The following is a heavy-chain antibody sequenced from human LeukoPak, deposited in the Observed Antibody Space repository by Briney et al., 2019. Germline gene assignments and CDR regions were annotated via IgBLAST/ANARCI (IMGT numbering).Heavy chain of an antibody. CDR1: GFTFNNYA. J-gene: IGHJ3*02. CDR3: ARDRDPGYNDSSGYRRVNAFDI. D-gene: IGHD3-22*01. V-gene: IGHV3-48*04. Sequence: GGSLRLSCAASGFTFNNYAMNWVRQAPGKGLEWVSYISTSGSTKYYADSVKGRFTISRDNAKNSLYLQMNSLRAEDTAVYYCARDRDPGYNDSSGYRRVNAFDIWGQGTMVTVSS. CDR2: ISTSGSTK.